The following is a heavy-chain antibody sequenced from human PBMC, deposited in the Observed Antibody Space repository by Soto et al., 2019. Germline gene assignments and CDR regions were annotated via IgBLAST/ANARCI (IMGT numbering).Heavy chain of an antibody. D-gene: IGHD5-18*01. CDR3: AREVDRALVGSPHYFDY. CDR1: GFTLSRYS. V-gene: IGHV3-48*04. Sequence: GGSLRLSCEGSGFTLSRYSINWVRQAPGKGLEWVSYISSRSGTIFYADSVKGRFTLSRDNSKNSMYLQMNSLRAEDTAVYYCAREVDRALVGSPHYFDYWGQGTLVTVSS. J-gene: IGHJ4*01. CDR2: ISSRSGTI.